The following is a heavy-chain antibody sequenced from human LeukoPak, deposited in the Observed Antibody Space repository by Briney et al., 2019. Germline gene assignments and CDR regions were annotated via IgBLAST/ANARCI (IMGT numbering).Heavy chain of an antibody. V-gene: IGHV4-59*08. CDR1: GGSISTYY. CDR3: ARLGYYSSSWTAFDY. J-gene: IGHJ4*02. D-gene: IGHD6-13*01. CDR2: IYYSGST. Sequence: SETLSLTCTASGGSISTYYWSWVRQPPGKRLEWLGYIYYSGSTNYNPSLQSRVTISVDTSKNQFSLKLSSVTAADTAVYYCARLGYYSSSWTAFDYWGQGTLVTVSS.